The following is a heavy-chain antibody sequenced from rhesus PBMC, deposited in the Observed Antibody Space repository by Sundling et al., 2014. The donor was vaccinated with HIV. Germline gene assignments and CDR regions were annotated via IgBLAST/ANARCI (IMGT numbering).Heavy chain of an antibody. CDR3: ARNPGVIIDF. V-gene: IGHV4-165*02. J-gene: IGHJ4*01. CDR1: GGSISGYY. Sequence: QVQLQESGPGLVQPSETLSLTCAVSGGSISGYYWNWIRQPPGKGLEWIGYIGDSGGSTYYNPSLKSRVTISTDTSKNQFSLKLSSLTAADTAVYYCARNPGVIIDFWGQGVLVTVSS. CDR2: IGDSGGST. D-gene: IGHD3-34*01.